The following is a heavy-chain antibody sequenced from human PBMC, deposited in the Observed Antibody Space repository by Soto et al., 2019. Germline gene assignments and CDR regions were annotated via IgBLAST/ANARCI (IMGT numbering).Heavy chain of an antibody. CDR3: ARDSRSSFAFDI. Sequence: GGSLRLSCAASGFTFSSYSMNWVRQAPGKGLEWVSSISSSSSYIYYADSVKGRFTISRDNAKNSLYPQMNSLRAEDTAVYYSARDSRSSFAFDIWGQGTMVTVSS. D-gene: IGHD6-6*01. J-gene: IGHJ3*02. V-gene: IGHV3-21*01. CDR1: GFTFSSYS. CDR2: ISSSSSYI.